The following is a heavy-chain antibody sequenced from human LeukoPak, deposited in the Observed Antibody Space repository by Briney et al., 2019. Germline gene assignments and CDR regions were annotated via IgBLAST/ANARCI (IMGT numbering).Heavy chain of an antibody. Sequence: PGGSLRLSXAASGFTFGSYAMSWVRQPPGKGLEWLSAISGSGGSTYYADSVKGRFTISRDNSKNTLYLQMNSLRAEDTAVYYCAKDPAADDFLGYFDYWGQGTLVTVSS. CDR1: GFTFGSYA. D-gene: IGHD6-13*01. CDR2: ISGSGGST. V-gene: IGHV3-23*01. CDR3: AKDPAADDFLGYFDY. J-gene: IGHJ4*02.